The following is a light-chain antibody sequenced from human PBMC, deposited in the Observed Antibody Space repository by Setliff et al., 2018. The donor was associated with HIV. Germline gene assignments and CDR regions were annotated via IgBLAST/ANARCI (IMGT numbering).Light chain of an antibody. CDR2: QAS. CDR1: SGDVGRYNL. Sequence: QSALTQPASVSGSPGQSITISCTGTSGDVGRYNLVSWYQQQPGKPPKLMIYQASKRPSGVSNRFSGSKSGNTASLTISGLQAEDEADYYCCSNTGSNTYAFGTGTKDTVL. CDR3: CSNTGSNTYA. J-gene: IGLJ1*01. V-gene: IGLV2-23*01.